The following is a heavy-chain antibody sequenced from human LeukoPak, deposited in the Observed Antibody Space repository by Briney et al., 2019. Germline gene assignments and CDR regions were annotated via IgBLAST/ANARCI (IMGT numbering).Heavy chain of an antibody. Sequence: GGSLRLSCAASGFTFDDYAMHWARQAPGNGLEWVAFISGDGGRIYYGDSVKGRFTISRDNSRNSLYLQMSSLRTEDTALYYCAKDSPVIAYWGQGTLVTVSS. CDR3: AKDSPVIAY. CDR1: GFTFDDYA. D-gene: IGHD2-21*01. CDR2: ISGDGGRI. V-gene: IGHV3-43*02. J-gene: IGHJ4*02.